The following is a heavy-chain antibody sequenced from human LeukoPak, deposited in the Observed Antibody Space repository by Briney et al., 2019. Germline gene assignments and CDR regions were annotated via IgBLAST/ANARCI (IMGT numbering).Heavy chain of an antibody. J-gene: IGHJ3*02. D-gene: IGHD3-10*01. CDR3: ARHGSGSSAHDAFDI. CDR2: IKQDGSEK. Sequence: GGSLRLSCAASGFTFSSYWMSWVRQAPGKGLEWVANIKQDGSEKYYVDSVKGRFTISRDNAKNSLYLQMNSLRAEDTALYYCARHGSGSSAHDAFDIWGQGTMVTVSS. V-gene: IGHV3-7*01. CDR1: GFTFSSYW.